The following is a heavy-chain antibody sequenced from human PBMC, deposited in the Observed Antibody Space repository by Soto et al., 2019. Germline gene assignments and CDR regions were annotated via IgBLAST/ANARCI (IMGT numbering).Heavy chain of an antibody. CDR2: XXPXGXSX. CDR1: GYTFTHYY. J-gene: IGHJ4*02. Sequence: GASVKVSCKASGYTFTHYYMHWVRQAPGQGLXWTXXXXPXGXSXXXXXXFRAGFTMTRDTSTSTVYMELSSLRSEDSAVYYCATSVNSAMAFDYWGQGTLVTVS. CDR3: ATSVNSAMAFDY. V-gene: IGHV1-46*01. D-gene: IGHD5-18*01.